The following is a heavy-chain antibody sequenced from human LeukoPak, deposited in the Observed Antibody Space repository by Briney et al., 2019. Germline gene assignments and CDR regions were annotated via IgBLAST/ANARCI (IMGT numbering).Heavy chain of an antibody. D-gene: IGHD3-22*01. CDR1: GFTVSSNY. CDR2: ISSSSSYI. V-gene: IGHV3-21*01. Sequence: GGSLRLSCAASGFTVSSNYMNWVRQAPGKGLEWVSSISSSSSYIYYADSVKGRFTISRDNAKNSLYLQMNSLRAEDTAVYYCARENRDYDSSGYHDYWGQGTLVTVSS. CDR3: ARENRDYDSSGYHDY. J-gene: IGHJ4*02.